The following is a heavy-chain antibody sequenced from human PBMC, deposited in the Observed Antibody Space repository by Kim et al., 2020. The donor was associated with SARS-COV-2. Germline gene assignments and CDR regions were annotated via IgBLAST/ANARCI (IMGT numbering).Heavy chain of an antibody. J-gene: IGHJ4*02. CDR1: GYTFTGYY. CDR3: ARDLRGVVVNYSAYFDY. V-gene: IGHV1-2*02. CDR2: INPNSGGT. Sequence: ASVKVSCKASGYTFTGYYMHWVRQAPGQGLEWMGWINPNSGGTNYAQKFQGRVTMTRDTSISTAYMELSRLRSDDTAVYYCARDLRGVVVNYSAYFDYWGQGTLVTVSS. D-gene: IGHD3-22*01.